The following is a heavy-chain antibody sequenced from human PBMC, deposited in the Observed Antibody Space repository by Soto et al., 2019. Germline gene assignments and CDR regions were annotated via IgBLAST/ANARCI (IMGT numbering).Heavy chain of an antibody. J-gene: IGHJ6*02. Sequence: QVQLVQSGAEVKKPGSSVKVSCKASGGTFSSYAISWVRQAPGQGLEWMGGISPIFGTANYAQKFQGRVTITADESTRTAYMELSSLRSDDTAVYYGARAWWNYYYYYGMDVWRQGTTVNVSS. V-gene: IGHV1-69*12. CDR3: ARAWWNYYYYYGMDV. CDR2: ISPIFGTA. CDR1: GGTFSSYA. D-gene: IGHD1-1*01.